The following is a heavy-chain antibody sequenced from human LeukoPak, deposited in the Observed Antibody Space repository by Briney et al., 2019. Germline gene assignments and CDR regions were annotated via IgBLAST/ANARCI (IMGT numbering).Heavy chain of an antibody. J-gene: IGHJ4*02. V-gene: IGHV4-34*01. D-gene: IGHD3-16*02. CDR3: ARGGYDYVWGSYRLRSFDY. Sequence: KPSETLSLTCAVYGVSFSGYYWSWIRQPPGKGLEWIGEINHSGSTNYNPSLKSRVTISVDTSKNQFSLKLSSVTAADTAVYYCARGGYDYVWGSYRLRSFDYWGQGTLVTVSS. CDR2: INHSGST. CDR1: GVSFSGYY.